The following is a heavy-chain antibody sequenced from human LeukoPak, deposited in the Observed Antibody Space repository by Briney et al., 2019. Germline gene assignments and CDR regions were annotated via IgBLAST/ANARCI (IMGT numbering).Heavy chain of an antibody. CDR3: ARLGTTVTPDY. CDR1: GYSISSDYY. D-gene: IGHD4-17*01. J-gene: IGHJ4*02. Sequence: SETLSLTCTVSGYSISSDYYLGWIRQPPGKGLEWIASIYHSGSTYYNPSLKSRVTISVDTSKNQFSLNLISVTAADTAVYYCARLGTTVTPDYWGQGTLVTVSS. V-gene: IGHV4-38-2*02. CDR2: IYHSGST.